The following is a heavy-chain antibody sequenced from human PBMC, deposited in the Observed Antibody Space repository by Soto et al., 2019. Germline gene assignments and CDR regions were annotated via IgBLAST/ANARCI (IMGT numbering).Heavy chain of an antibody. J-gene: IGHJ4*02. CDR1: GFTFRTFW. Sequence: GGSLRLSCAASGFTFRTFWMSWVRQAPGKGLEWVANIKEDGTEKNYVDSVRGRFTISRDNTKNSLYLQMHSLRAEDTAVYFCARDLGYYDSSGYFDYWGQGTLVTVSS. CDR2: IKEDGTEK. CDR3: ARDLGYYDSSGYFDY. D-gene: IGHD3-22*01. V-gene: IGHV3-7*03.